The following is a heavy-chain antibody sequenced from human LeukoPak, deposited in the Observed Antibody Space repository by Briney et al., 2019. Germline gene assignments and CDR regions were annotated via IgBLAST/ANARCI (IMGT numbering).Heavy chain of an antibody. CDR1: GYTFTGYY. D-gene: IGHD3-22*01. CDR3: ARGGYYDSSGYYYENY. CDR2: INPNSGGT. Sequence: GASVKVSCKASGYTFTGYYMHWVRQAPGQGLEWMGWINPNSGGTNYAQKFQGRVTMTRDTSISTAYMELSRLRSDDTAVYYCARGGYYDSSGYYYENYWGQGTLVTVSS. V-gene: IGHV1-2*02. J-gene: IGHJ4*02.